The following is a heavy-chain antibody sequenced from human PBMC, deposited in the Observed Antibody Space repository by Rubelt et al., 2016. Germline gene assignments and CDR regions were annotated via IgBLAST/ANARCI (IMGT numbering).Heavy chain of an antibody. Sequence: QVQLVQSGAEVKKPGASVKVSCKASGYTFTSYDINWVRQATGQGLEWMGWMNPNSGNTGYAKKFQGRVTMTRNTSRSTADMERGRLGSEDTAVYYCARGGSSGFSWGKGTLVTVSS. J-gene: IGHJ4*02. V-gene: IGHV1-8*01. D-gene: IGHD6-19*01. CDR3: ARGGSSGFS. CDR1: GYTFTSYD. CDR2: MNPNSGNT.